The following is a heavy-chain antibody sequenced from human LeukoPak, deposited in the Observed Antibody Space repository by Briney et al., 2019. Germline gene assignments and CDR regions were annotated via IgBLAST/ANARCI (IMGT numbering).Heavy chain of an antibody. CDR3: ARDRFRTTVTANGAFDI. V-gene: IGHV1-46*01. CDR2: ISPSGGST. CDR1: GYTFTSNY. D-gene: IGHD4-17*01. Sequence: ASVKVSCKAFGYTFTSNYMHWVRQAPGQGPEWMGVISPSGGSTTYAQTFQGRITMTRDTSTTTVYMELSSLRSQDTAVYYCARDRFRTTVTANGAFDIWVQGTMVTVCS. J-gene: IGHJ3*02.